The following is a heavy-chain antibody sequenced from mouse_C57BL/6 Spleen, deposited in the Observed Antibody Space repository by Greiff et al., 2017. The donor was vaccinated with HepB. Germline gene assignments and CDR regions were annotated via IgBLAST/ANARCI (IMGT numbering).Heavy chain of an antibody. CDR2: IDPSDSYT. Sequence: QVQLQQPGAELVKPGASVKLSCKASGYTFTSYWMQWVKQRPGQGLEWIGEIDPSDSYTNYNQQLKGKATLTVDTSYSTAYMQLSRLTSEDSAVYYCARGYWAYWGQGTLVTVSA. CDR1: GYTFTSYW. V-gene: IGHV1-50*01. CDR3: ARGYWAY. J-gene: IGHJ3*01. D-gene: IGHD2-14*01.